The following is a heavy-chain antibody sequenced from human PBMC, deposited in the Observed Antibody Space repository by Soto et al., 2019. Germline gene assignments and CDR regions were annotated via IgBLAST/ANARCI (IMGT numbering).Heavy chain of an antibody. CDR3: ARGRYGDY. CDR2: ISAHNGNT. Sequence: QVHLVQSGAEVKKPGASVKVSCKGSGYGFTTYRITWVRLAPGQGLEWMAWISAHNGNTNYAQKLQGRVTVTRDTSTSTAYMELRSLRSDDTAVYYCARGRYGDYWGQGALVTVSS. CDR1: GYGFTTYR. V-gene: IGHV1-18*01. J-gene: IGHJ4*02. D-gene: IGHD1-1*01.